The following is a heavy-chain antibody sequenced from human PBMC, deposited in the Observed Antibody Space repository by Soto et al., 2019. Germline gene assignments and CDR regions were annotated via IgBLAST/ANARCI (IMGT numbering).Heavy chain of an antibody. Sequence: VQLLESGGDLVQPGGALRLSCAASGFTFSSYAMSWVRQAPGKGLEWVSAISGNGAGTYYADSVKGRFIISRDNSENTLYLQMSSLRVEDTAVYYCAKRDGAFDIWGQGTMVTVSA. CDR3: AKRDGAFDI. CDR2: ISGNGAGT. J-gene: IGHJ3*02. V-gene: IGHV3-23*01. CDR1: GFTFSSYA.